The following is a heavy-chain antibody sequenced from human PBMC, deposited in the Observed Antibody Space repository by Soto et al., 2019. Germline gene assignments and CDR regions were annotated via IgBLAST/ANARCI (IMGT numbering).Heavy chain of an antibody. CDR1: TYNFKTLI. V-gene: IGHV1-18*01. J-gene: IGHJ6*02. Sequence: ASVKVSCKASTYNFKTLIISWERQAPGQGLEWVGWISAYNGNTQYGLKFHDRVTMTTDTSTTTAYLELRSLTTDDTALYFCARNHDFWIGVGGGMDVWGQGTTGTVAS. D-gene: IGHD3-3*01. CDR3: ARNHDFWIGVGGGMDV. CDR2: ISAYNGNT.